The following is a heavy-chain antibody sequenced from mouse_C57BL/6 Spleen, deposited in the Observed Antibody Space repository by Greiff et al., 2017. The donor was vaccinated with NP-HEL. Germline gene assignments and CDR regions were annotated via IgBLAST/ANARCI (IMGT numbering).Heavy chain of an antibody. CDR1: GYTFTSYW. J-gene: IGHJ2*01. V-gene: IGHV1-55*01. CDR2: IYPGSGST. D-gene: IGHD2-4*01. Sequence: QVQLQQPGAELVKPGASVKMSCKASGYTFTSYWITWVKQRPGQGLEWIGDIYPGSGSTNYNEKFKSKATLTVDTSSSTAYMQLSSLTSEDAAVYYCARKDDCDNVDYWGQGTTLTVSS. CDR3: ARKDDCDNVDY.